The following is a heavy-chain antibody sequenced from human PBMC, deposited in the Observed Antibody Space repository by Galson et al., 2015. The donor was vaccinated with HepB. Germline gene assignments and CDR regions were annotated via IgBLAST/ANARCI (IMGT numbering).Heavy chain of an antibody. J-gene: IGHJ2*01. CDR1: GDSINSGAYS. V-gene: IGHV4-30-4*07. CDR3: ARGKVIISRLYLDL. CDR2: VYYIGTT. Sequence: TLSLTCAVSGDSINSGAYSWRWIRQPPGKGLEWIGYVYYIGTTYYNPSLKSRLSISVDMSKNQFSLKLNSVTAADTAVYYCARGKVIISRLYLDLRGRGTLVTVSS. D-gene: IGHD3-10*01.